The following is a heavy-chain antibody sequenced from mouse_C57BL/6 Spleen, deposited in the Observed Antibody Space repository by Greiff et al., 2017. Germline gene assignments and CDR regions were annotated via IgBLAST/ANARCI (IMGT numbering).Heavy chain of an antibody. CDR1: GYTFTSYG. J-gene: IGHJ2*01. CDR2: IYPRSGNT. V-gene: IGHV1-81*01. CDR3: ARSTMNSARGYYYCY. Sequence: VQLQQSGAELARPGASVKLSCKASGYTFTSYGISWVKQRTGQGLEWIGEIYPRSGNTYYNEKFKGKATLTADKSSSTAYMELRSLTSDDSAVYFCARSTMNSARGYYYCYWGKGTTLTVSS.